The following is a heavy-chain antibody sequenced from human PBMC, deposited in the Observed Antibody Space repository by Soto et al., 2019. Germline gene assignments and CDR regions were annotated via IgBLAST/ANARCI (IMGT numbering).Heavy chain of an antibody. CDR3: ARAGSEYYYDSSGYYYVY. V-gene: IGHV1-3*01. CDR1: GYTFTSYA. J-gene: IGHJ4*02. CDR2: INAGNGNT. Sequence: GASVKVSSKASGYTFTSYAMHWVRQAPGQRLEWMGWINAGNGNTKYSQKFQGRVTITRDTSASTAYMELSSLRSEDTAVYYCARAGSEYYYDSSGYYYVYWGQGTLVTVSS. D-gene: IGHD3-22*01.